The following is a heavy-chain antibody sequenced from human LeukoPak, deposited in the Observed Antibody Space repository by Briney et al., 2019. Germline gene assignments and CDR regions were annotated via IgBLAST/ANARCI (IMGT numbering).Heavy chain of an antibody. Sequence: ASVKVSRKASGYTFSNYGISWVRQAPGQGLEWMGWTTAYNGDTRFAQKFQGRVTMTTDTSTSTAYMELRSLRSEDTAVYYCARDSRGHVGANYYYYMDVWGKGATVTVSS. CDR2: TTAYNGDT. CDR1: GYTFSNYG. D-gene: IGHD1-26*01. J-gene: IGHJ6*03. V-gene: IGHV1-18*01. CDR3: ARDSRGHVGANYYYYMDV.